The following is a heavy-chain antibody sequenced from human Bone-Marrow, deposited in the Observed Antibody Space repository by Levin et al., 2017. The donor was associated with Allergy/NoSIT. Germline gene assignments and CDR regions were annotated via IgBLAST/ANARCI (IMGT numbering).Heavy chain of an antibody. Sequence: PGGSLRLSCVASGFSFRDYGMTWVRQTPGTGLEWISCIYSTADSGTYYADSVKGRFTISRDNSRNVLYLQMDRLRVEDTAVYFCAKGVWGGAYYGLDKWGQGTLVTVSS. V-gene: IGHV3-23*05. CDR2: IYSTADSGT. D-gene: IGHD1-26*01. CDR3: AKGVWGGAYYGLDK. CDR1: GFSFRDYG. J-gene: IGHJ4*02.